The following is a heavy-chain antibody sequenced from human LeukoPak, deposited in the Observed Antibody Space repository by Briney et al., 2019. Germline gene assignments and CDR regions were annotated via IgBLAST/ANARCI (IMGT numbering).Heavy chain of an antibody. CDR1: GYTFTSYA. Sequence: ASVKVSCKASGYTFTSYAMHWVRQAPGQRLEWMGWINAGNGNTKYSQKFQGRVTITRDTSASTAYMELSSLRFDDTAVYYCAREERWEPLNYWGQGTLVTVSS. CDR3: AREERWEPLNY. V-gene: IGHV1-3*01. J-gene: IGHJ4*02. CDR2: INAGNGNT. D-gene: IGHD1-26*01.